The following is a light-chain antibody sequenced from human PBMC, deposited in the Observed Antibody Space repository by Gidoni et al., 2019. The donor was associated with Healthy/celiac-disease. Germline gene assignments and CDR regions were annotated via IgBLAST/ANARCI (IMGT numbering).Light chain of an antibody. CDR2: GSS. J-gene: IGKJ4*01. CDR1: QSISSSQ. V-gene: IGKV3-20*01. CDR3: QHFVN. Sequence: EIVLTQSPGTLSLSPGQSATLSCRASQSISSSQLAWYQQKPGQAPRPLMYGSSSRATGIPDSFSGSGSGTDFTLTISRLEPEDFAVYYCQHFVNFGGGTKVE.